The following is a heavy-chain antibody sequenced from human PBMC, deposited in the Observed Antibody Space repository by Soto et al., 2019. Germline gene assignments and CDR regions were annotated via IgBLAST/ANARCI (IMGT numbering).Heavy chain of an antibody. Sequence: GGSLRFSCSVFGFTFRNYAMHWVRQGPGKGLEYVASISSNAGGIYYADSVKGRFTISRENPNGTLYLQMSSLRPEDTAVYYCVKDRWVAYWGKG. J-gene: IGHJ4*02. CDR3: VKDRWVAY. CDR2: ISSNAGGI. D-gene: IGHD1-26*01. CDR1: GFTFRNYA. V-gene: IGHV3-64D*08.